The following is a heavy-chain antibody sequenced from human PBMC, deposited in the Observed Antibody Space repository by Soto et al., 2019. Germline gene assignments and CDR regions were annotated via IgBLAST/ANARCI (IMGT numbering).Heavy chain of an antibody. Sequence: SETLSLTCTVSGGSISSSSYYWGWIRQPPGKGLEWIGYIYYSGSTNYNPSLKSRVTISVDTSKNQFSLKLNSMTAADTAVYYCARTDSRPQDFDYWGQGTLVTVSS. J-gene: IGHJ4*02. CDR3: ARTDSRPQDFDY. D-gene: IGHD6-13*01. CDR1: GGSISSSSYY. V-gene: IGHV4-61*05. CDR2: IYYSGST.